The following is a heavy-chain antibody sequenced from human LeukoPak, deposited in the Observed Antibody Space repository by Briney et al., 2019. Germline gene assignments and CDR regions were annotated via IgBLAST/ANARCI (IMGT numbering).Heavy chain of an antibody. D-gene: IGHD3-3*01. Sequence: GGSLRLSCAASGFTFSSYSMNWVRQAPGKGLEWVSSISSSSSYIYYADSVKGRFTISRDNAKNSLHLQMNSLRAEDTAVYYCARASEVPRVLRFLEWPWGQGTLVTVSS. CDR1: GFTFSSYS. CDR3: ARASEVPRVLRFLEWP. V-gene: IGHV3-21*01. CDR2: ISSSSSYI. J-gene: IGHJ5*02.